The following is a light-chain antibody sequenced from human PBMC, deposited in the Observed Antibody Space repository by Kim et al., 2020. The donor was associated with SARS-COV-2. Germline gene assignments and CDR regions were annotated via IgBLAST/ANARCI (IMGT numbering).Light chain of an antibody. CDR1: NIGSKN. V-gene: IGLV3-9*01. CDR2: NDN. J-gene: IGLJ2*01. Sequence: SYELTQPLSVSVALGQTATITCGGNNIGSKNVHWYQQKPGQAPVLVIYNDNTRPSGIPERFSGCNSGNTATLTITGAQAGDEADYYCEMWDSIVVFGGGT. CDR3: EMWDSIVV.